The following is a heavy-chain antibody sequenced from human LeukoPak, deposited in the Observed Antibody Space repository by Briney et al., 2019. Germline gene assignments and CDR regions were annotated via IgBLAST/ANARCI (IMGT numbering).Heavy chain of an antibody. CDR2: ITAYNGDT. D-gene: IGHD5-12*01. J-gene: IGHJ4*02. CDR3: ARGGATTAIDY. V-gene: IGHV1-18*01. Sequence: ASVKVSCKASGYTFDSYGFTWVRQAPGQGLEWMGWITAYNGDTHYAQKFQGRVSMTTDTPTSTAYMEVRSLRSDDTAVYYCARGGATTAIDYWGQGTLVTVSS. CDR1: GYTFDSYG.